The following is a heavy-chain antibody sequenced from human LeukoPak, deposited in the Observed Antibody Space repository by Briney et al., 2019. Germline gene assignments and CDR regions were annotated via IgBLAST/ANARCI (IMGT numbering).Heavy chain of an antibody. D-gene: IGHD6-19*01. CDR1: GFTVSSNY. J-gene: IGHJ4*02. V-gene: IGHV3-53*01. Sequence: GGSLGLSCAASGFTVSSNYMSWVRQAPGKGLEWVSVIYSGGSTYYADSVKGRFTISRDNSKNTLYLQMNSLRAEDTAVYYCARENSGWTEDGYFDYWGQGTLDTVSS. CDR2: IYSGGST. CDR3: ARENSGWTEDGYFDY.